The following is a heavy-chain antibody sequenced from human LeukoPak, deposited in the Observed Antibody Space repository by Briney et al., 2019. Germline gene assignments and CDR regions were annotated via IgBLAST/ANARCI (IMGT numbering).Heavy chain of an antibody. CDR1: GGSISSYY. V-gene: IGHV4-59*01. CDR3: ARIRYSSGWYFDY. Sequence: SETLSLTCTVSGGSISSYYWSWIRQPPGKGLEWIGYIYYSGSTNYNSSLKSRVTISVDTSKNQFSLKLSSVTAADTAVYYCARIRYSSGWYFDYWGQGTLVTVSS. CDR2: IYYSGST. J-gene: IGHJ4*02. D-gene: IGHD6-19*01.